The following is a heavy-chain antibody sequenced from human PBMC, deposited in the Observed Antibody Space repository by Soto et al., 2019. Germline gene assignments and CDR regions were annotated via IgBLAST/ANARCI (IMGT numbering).Heavy chain of an antibody. CDR1: GFIFNNYA. CDR3: ATAGNYDSSGRDF. J-gene: IGHJ4*02. Sequence: ASVKVSCKAFGFIFNNYAISWVRQAPGQGLEWMGWISANSGNTNYAQKLQGRVTMTTDTSTSTAYMELRSLRSDDTAVYYCATAGNYDSSGRDFWGQGTQVTVSS. CDR2: ISANSGNT. D-gene: IGHD3-22*01. V-gene: IGHV1-18*04.